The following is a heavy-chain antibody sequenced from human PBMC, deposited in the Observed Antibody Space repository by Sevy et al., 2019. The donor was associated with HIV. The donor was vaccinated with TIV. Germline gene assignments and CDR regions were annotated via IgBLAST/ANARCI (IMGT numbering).Heavy chain of an antibody. CDR3: ARERRSSGIDY. Sequence: GGSLRLSCTASGFAFSTYGMHWVRQAPGKGLEWVAIIWYEGINKDYAEPVKGRFTMSRDNPKNTLYLQMNSLRVDDTAVYYCARERRSSGIDYWGQGTLVTVSS. J-gene: IGHJ4*01. CDR1: GFAFSTYG. V-gene: IGHV3-33*01. D-gene: IGHD3-10*01. CDR2: IWYEGINK.